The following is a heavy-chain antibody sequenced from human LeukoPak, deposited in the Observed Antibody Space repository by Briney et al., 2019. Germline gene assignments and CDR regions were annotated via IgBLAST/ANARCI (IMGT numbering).Heavy chain of an antibody. D-gene: IGHD2-2*01. Sequence: SETLSLTCAVYGGSFSGYYWSWIRQPPGKGLEWIGEINHSGSTNYNPSLKSRVTISVDTSKNQFSLKLSSVTAADTAVYYCARGRRPSTNDDFDIWGQGTMVTVSS. CDR2: INHSGST. CDR3: ARGRRPSTNDDFDI. J-gene: IGHJ3*02. V-gene: IGHV4-34*01. CDR1: GGSFSGYY.